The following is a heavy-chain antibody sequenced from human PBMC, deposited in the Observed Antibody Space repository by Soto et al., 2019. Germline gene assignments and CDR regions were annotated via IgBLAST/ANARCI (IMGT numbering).Heavy chain of an antibody. CDR1: GSPSTSYV. CDR2: INAANGDT. Sequence: ASVKVSCKASGSPSTSYVLHWVPTAPGKRLEWMGWINAANGDTKYSPKFQGRVTITRDTSASTAYMELSSLRSEDTAVYYCVRRHVSATGIDWFDPWGQGTLVTVSS. D-gene: IGHD6-13*01. V-gene: IGHV1-3*01. J-gene: IGHJ5*02. CDR3: VRRHVSATGIDWFDP.